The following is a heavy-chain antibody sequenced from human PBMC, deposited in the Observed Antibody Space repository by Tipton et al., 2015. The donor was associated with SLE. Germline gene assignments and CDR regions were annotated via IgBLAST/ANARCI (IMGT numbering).Heavy chain of an antibody. CDR3: ARDNIVVEIAKGAFDI. Sequence: TLSLTCAVYGGSFSDYFWSWIRQPPGKGLEWIGEINHSGSTNYNPSLKSRVTISVDTSKNQFSLKLSSVTAADTAVYYCARDNIVVEIAKGAFDIWGQGTMVTVSS. CDR1: GGSFSDYF. D-gene: IGHD2-21*01. V-gene: IGHV4-34*01. J-gene: IGHJ3*02. CDR2: INHSGST.